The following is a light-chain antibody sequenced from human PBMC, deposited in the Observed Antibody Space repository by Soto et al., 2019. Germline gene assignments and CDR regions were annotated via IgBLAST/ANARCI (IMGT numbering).Light chain of an antibody. V-gene: IGKV4-1*01. CDR3: QQYYSTPIT. Sequence: DIVMTQSPDSLAVSLGERATINCKSSQSVLYSSNNKNYLAWYQQKPGQPPKLLIYWASTRESGVPDRFSGSGSGTDFTLTVSSLKAEEVAVYYCQQYYSTPITFGKGTRLESK. CDR2: WAS. CDR1: QSVLYSSNNKNY. J-gene: IGKJ5*01.